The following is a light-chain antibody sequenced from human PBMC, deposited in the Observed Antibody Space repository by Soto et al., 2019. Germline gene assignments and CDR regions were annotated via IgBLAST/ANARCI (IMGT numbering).Light chain of an antibody. V-gene: IGLV1-40*01. J-gene: IGLJ1*01. CDR1: SSNIGAGYD. CDR2: GNS. CDR3: QSYDSSLRGV. Sequence: QSVLTQPPSVAGAPGQRVTISCTGSSSNIGAGYDVHWYQQLPGTAPKLLIYGNSNRPSGVPERFSGSKSGTSASLAITGLQAEDEADYYCQSYDSSLRGVFGTGTTLTVL.